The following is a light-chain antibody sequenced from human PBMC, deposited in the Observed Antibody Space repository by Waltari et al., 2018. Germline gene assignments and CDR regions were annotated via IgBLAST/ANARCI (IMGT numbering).Light chain of an antibody. CDR3: ASYTSANTVL. V-gene: IGLV2-14*03. J-gene: IGLJ2*01. Sequence: QSGLTQPASVSGSPGQSITISCTGTRSAIGYYNFVAWYQQPPGKAPKLVIFDVSRWPSGVSHRFSGSKSGNTASLTISGLQAEDEAAYYCASYTSANTVLFGGGTKVTVL. CDR2: DVS. CDR1: RSAIGYYNF.